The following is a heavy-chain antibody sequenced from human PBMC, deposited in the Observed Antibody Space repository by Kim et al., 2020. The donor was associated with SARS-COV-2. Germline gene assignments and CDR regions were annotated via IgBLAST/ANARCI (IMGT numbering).Heavy chain of an antibody. CDR3: ARVGSSGWYGDGLFDY. V-gene: IGHV3-53*01. J-gene: IGHJ4*02. CDR1: GFTVSSNY. CDR2: IYSGGST. D-gene: IGHD6-19*01. Sequence: GGSLRLSCAASGFTVSSNYMSWVRQAPGKGLEWVSVIYSGGSTYYADSVKGRFTISRDNSKNTLYLQMNSLRAEDTAVYYCARVGSSGWYGDGLFDYWGQGTLVTVSS.